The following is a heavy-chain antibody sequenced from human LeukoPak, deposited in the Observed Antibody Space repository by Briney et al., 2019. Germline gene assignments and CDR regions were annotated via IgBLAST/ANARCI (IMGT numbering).Heavy chain of an antibody. V-gene: IGHV6-1*01. CDR2: TYYRPKWYN. CDR1: GDSFSSNSAA. CDR3: AGYSYGVRPS. J-gene: IGHJ5*02. Sequence: SQTLSLTCVISGDSFSSNSAAWNWIRQSPSRGLEWLGRTYYRPKWYNDYAVSVKSRTTINPDTSKNQFSLHLNSVTPEDTAVYYCAGYSYGVRPSWGQGTLVTVSS. D-gene: IGHD5-18*01.